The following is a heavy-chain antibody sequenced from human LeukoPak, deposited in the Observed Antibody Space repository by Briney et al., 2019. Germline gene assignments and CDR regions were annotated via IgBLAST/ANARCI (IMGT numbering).Heavy chain of an antibody. CDR3: AKYFSPGIAVAGTEPFDY. J-gene: IGHJ4*02. Sequence: GESLRLSCAVSGFTFSINAMSWVRQAPRQGQELDSIISGSGGSTYYAGSVKGRFTISRDNSKNTLYLQMNSLRAEDTAVYYCAKYFSPGIAVAGTEPFDYWGQGTLVTVSS. CDR2: ISGSGGST. D-gene: IGHD6-19*01. CDR1: GFTFSINA. V-gene: IGHV3-23*01.